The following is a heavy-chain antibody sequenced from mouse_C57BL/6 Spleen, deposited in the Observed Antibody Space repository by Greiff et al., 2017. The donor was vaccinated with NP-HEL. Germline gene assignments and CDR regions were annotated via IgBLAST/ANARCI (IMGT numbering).Heavy chain of an antibody. J-gene: IGHJ2*01. CDR1: GYTFTGYW. CDR2: ILPGSGST. CDR3: ARRECITTVVASFGY. D-gene: IGHD1-1*01. V-gene: IGHV1-9*01. Sequence: QVQLKQSGAELMKPGASVKLSCKATGYTFTGYWIEWVKQRPGHGLEWIGEILPGSGSTNYNEKFKGKATLTADPDSNTAYMQLISLTTEDAAIYYCARRECITTVVASFGYWGQGATLTVSS.